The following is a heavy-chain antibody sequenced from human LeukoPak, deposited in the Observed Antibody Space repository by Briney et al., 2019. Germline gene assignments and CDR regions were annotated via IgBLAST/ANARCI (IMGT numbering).Heavy chain of an antibody. V-gene: IGHV6-1*01. J-gene: IGHJ3*02. CDR3: CHSLSGRTGAFDI. D-gene: IGHD2-21*01. CDR2: TYYRSKWYN. CDR1: GDSVSSNSVA. Sequence: SQTLSLTCAISGDSVSSNSVAWNWIRQSPSRGLEWLGRTYYRSKWYNDYAVSVKSRITINPDTSKNQFSLQLDSVTPEDTAVYYCCHSLSGRTGAFDIWGRGTVVTVSS.